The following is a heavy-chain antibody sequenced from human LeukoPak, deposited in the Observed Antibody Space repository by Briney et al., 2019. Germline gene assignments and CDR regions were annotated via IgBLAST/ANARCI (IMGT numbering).Heavy chain of an antibody. CDR2: ISRDGITK. D-gene: IGHD3-22*01. V-gene: IGHV3-30-3*01. Sequence: GRSLRLSCAASGFTFSRYAMHWVRQAPGRGLEWVAVISRDGITKDFADSVKGRFTISRDNSKHTLYLQMNSLRPEDTAVYYCARDSDSKIDLWGQGTLVTVSS. J-gene: IGHJ5*02. CDR1: GFTFSRYA. CDR3: ARDSDSKIDL.